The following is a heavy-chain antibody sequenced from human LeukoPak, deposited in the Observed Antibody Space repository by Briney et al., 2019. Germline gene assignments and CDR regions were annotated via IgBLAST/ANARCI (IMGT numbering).Heavy chain of an antibody. Sequence: GGSLRLSCAASGFTFDDYAMHWVRQAPGKGLEWVSGISWNSGSIGYADSVKGRFTISRDNAKNSLYLQMNSLRAEDTAVYYCASAYSGYDPDYYMDVWGKGTTVTVSS. V-gene: IGHV3-9*01. D-gene: IGHD5-12*01. J-gene: IGHJ6*03. CDR3: ASAYSGYDPDYYMDV. CDR1: GFTFDDYA. CDR2: ISWNSGSI.